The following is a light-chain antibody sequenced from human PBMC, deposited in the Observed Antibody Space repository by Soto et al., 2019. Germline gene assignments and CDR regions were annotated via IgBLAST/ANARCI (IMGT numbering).Light chain of an antibody. CDR2: DAS. Sequence: DIQLTQSPSTLSASVRDTVTISCRASESLIGWLAWYQQRPGSAPKLLIYDASSLEGGVPSRFTGDGSGTEFSLTSASLQPDDFGTYYCQQYKSYPWTFGQGTKV. CDR3: QQYKSYPWT. V-gene: IGKV1-5*01. J-gene: IGKJ1*01. CDR1: ESLIGW.